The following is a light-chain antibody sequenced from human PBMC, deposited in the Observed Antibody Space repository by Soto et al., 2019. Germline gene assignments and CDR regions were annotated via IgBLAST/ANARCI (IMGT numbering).Light chain of an antibody. J-gene: IGKJ4*01. CDR2: LES. V-gene: IGKV4-1*01. Sequence: DIVMTQSPASLAVSHGERATINGKSSQSLLNSANDKIHLAWYQQKPGQPPKLLIWLESTRDPVVPVRFSGRGSGTDFTRTINGLQDADVAPYYCQQYFSAHLTFGGGTKVDI. CDR3: QQYFSAHLT. CDR1: QSLLNSANDKIH.